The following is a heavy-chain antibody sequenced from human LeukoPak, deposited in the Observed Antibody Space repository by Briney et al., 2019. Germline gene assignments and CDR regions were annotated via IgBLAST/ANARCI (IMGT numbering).Heavy chain of an antibody. Sequence: SETLSLTCTVSGGSISSSSYYWGWIRQPPGKGLEWIGYIYHSEKPLYNPSLKSRVTISEDTSKNQFSLKLSSVTAADTAVYYCARDGRIFDYWGQGTLVTVSS. V-gene: IGHV4-39*07. CDR3: ARDGRIFDY. D-gene: IGHD1-26*01. J-gene: IGHJ4*02. CDR2: IYHSEKP. CDR1: GGSISSSSYY.